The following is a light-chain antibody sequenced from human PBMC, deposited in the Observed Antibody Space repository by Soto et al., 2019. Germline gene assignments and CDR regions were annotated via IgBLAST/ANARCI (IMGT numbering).Light chain of an antibody. V-gene: IGKV1-5*01. CDR1: QTISTW. J-gene: IGKJ5*01. Sequence: DIQVTQSPPTLSASVGDRVTITCRASQTISTWMAWYQQKPGKAPKLLVYDASTLQSGVASRFSGSGSGTDFTLTITSLQPEDFATYYCQQFYSAPITFGQGTRLEIK. CDR2: DAS. CDR3: QQFYSAPIT.